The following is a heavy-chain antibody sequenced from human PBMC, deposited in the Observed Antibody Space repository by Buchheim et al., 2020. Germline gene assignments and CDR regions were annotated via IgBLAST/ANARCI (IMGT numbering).Heavy chain of an antibody. CDR1: GGSISSGSYY. CDR2: IYTSGST. D-gene: IGHD7-27*01. CDR3: ARDPIPMGTPNDAFDI. V-gene: IGHV4-61*02. Sequence: QVQLQESGPGLVKPSQTLSLTCTVSGGSISSGSYYWSWIRQPAGKGLEWIGRIYTSGSTNYNPSLKSRVTISVDTSTNQFSLKLSSVTAADTAVYYCARDPIPMGTPNDAFDIWGQGT. J-gene: IGHJ3*02.